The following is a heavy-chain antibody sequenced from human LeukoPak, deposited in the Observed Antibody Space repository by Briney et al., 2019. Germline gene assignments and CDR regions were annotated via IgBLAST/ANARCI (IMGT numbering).Heavy chain of an antibody. J-gene: IGHJ3*02. D-gene: IGHD2-2*01. CDR2: INPNSGGT. CDR1: GYTFTGYY. V-gene: IGHV1-2*02. Sequence: ASVKVSCKASGYTFTGYYMHWVRQAPGQGLEWMGWINPNSGGTNYAQKFQGRVTMTRDTSISTAYMELSRLRSDDTAVYYCARHAPDVTAFDIWGQGTMVTVSS. CDR3: ARHAPDVTAFDI.